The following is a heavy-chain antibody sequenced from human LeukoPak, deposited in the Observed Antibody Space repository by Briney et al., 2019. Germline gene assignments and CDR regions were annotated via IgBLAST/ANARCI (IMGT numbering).Heavy chain of an antibody. Sequence: ASVKVSCKASGGTFSSYAISWVRQAPGQGLEWMGGIIPIFGTANYAQKFQGRVTITTDESTSTAYMELSSLRSEDTAVYYCARAGYYDFWGNYYYMDVWGKGTTVTVSS. J-gene: IGHJ6*03. CDR3: ARAGYYDFWGNYYYMDV. V-gene: IGHV1-69*05. CDR1: GGTFSSYA. D-gene: IGHD3-3*01. CDR2: IIPIFGTA.